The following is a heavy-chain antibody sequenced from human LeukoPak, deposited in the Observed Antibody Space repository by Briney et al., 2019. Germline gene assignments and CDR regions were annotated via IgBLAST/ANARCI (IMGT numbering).Heavy chain of an antibody. CDR3: AREGATDYYFDP. CDR1: GYTFTGYY. V-gene: IGHV1-2*02. Sequence: ASVKVSCKASGYTFTGYYMHWVRQAPGQGLEWMGWINPNSGNTKYAQNFQDRVTLTTDRSTNTAYMELRSLRSDDTAVYYCAREGATDYYFDPWGQGTLVTVSS. D-gene: IGHD4-11*01. J-gene: IGHJ4*02. CDR2: INPNSGNT.